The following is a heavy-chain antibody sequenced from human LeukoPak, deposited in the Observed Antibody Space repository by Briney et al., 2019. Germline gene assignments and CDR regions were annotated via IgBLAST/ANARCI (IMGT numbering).Heavy chain of an antibody. CDR1: EFTFNSYG. V-gene: IGHV3-23*01. J-gene: IGHJ4*02. CDR3: AKDHRLSGSGWEYYFDY. Sequence: PGGTLRLSCAASEFTFNSYGMSWVRQAPGKGLEWVSAISGSGGSTYYADSVRGRFTISRDNSKNTLYLQMISLRAEDTAIYYCAKDHRLSGSGWEYYFDYWGQGTLVTVSS. D-gene: IGHD6-19*01. CDR2: ISGSGGST.